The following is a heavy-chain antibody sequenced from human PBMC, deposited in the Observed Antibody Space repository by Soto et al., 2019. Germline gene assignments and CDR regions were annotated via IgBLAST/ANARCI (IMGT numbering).Heavy chain of an antibody. CDR3: ARVMVRGVIRVPASLLEEFNWFDP. V-gene: IGHV1-18*01. CDR1: GYTFTSYG. J-gene: IGHJ5*02. CDR2: ISAYNGDT. Sequence: QVQLVQSGAEVKKPGASVKVSCKASGYTFTSYGIIWVRQAPGQGLEWMGWISAYNGDTNYAQNLQGRLTMTTDTSTSTVYMELRSLRSDDTAVYYCARVMVRGVIRVPASLLEEFNWFDPWGQGTLVTVSS. D-gene: IGHD3-10*01.